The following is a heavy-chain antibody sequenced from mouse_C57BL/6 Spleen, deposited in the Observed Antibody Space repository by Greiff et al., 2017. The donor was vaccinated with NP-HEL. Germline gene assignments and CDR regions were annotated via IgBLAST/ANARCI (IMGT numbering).Heavy chain of an antibody. CDR1: GYTFTDYY. V-gene: IGHV1-26*01. D-gene: IGHD1-1*02. CDR2: INPNNGGT. J-gene: IGHJ2*01. Sequence: EVQLQQSGPELVKPGASVKISCKASGYTFTDYYMNWVKQSHGKSLEWIGDINPNNGGTSYNQKFKGKATLTVDKSSSTAYMELRSLTSEDSAVYYCARSEVADYWGQGTTLTVSS. CDR3: ARSEVADY.